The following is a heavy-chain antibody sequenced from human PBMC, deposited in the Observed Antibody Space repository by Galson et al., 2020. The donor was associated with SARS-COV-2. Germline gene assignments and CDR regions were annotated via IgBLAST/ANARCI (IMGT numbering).Heavy chain of an antibody. D-gene: IGHD3-16*01. CDR3: ARDKPLGGGAYYGMDV. V-gene: IGHV3-21*01. Sequence: GESLKISCAASGFTFSSYSMNWVRQAPGKGLEWVSSISSSSSYIYYADSVKGRFTISRDNAKNSLYLQMNSLRAEDTAVYYCARDKPLGGGAYYGMDVWGQGTTVTVSS. CDR2: ISSSSSYI. CDR1: GFTFSSYS. J-gene: IGHJ6*02.